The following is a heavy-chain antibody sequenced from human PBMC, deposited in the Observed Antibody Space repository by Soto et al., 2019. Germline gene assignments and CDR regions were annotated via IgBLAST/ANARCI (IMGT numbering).Heavy chain of an antibody. CDR3: ARSRFYSDGSNYSPFDY. CDR2: FYYTGSI. J-gene: IGHJ4*02. Sequence: SETLSLTCTVSGGSISTYYWSWIRQPPGKGLEWIGYFYYTGSINYNPSLKSRVTISIDASQNQFSLRLSSVTAADTAVYYCARSRFYSDGSNYSPFDYWGQRTLVTVSS. CDR1: GGSISTYY. D-gene: IGHD3-22*01. V-gene: IGHV4-59*12.